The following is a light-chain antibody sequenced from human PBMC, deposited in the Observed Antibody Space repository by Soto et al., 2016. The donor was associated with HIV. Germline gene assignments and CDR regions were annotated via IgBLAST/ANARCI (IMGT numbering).Light chain of an antibody. CDR2: AAS. J-gene: IGKJ4*01. Sequence: AIRMTQSPSSLSASTGDRVTITCRASQGISSYLAWYQQKPGKAPKLLIYAASTLQSGVPSRFSGSGSGTDFTLTISCLQSEDFATYYCQQYYTTPLTFGGGPRWRSN. V-gene: IGKV1-8*01. CDR3: QQYYTTPLT. CDR1: QGISSY.